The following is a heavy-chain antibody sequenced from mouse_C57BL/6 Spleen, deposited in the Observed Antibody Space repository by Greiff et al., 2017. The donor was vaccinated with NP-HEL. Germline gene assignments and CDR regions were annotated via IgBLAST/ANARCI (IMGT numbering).Heavy chain of an antibody. V-gene: IGHV1-59*01. CDR1: GYTFTSYW. CDR3: ARGRTSPAY. J-gene: IGHJ2*01. CDR2: IDPSDSYT. Sequence: QVQLQQPGAELVRPGTSVKLSCKASGYTFTSYWMHWVKQRPGQGLEWIGVIDPSDSYTNYNQKFKGKATLTVDTSSSTAYMQLSSLTSEDSAVYYCARGRTSPAYWGQGTTLTVSS.